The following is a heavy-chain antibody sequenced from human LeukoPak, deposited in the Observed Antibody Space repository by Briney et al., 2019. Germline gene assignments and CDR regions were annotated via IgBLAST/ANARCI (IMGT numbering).Heavy chain of an antibody. Sequence: PSETLSLTCTVSGGSLSSSYWSWIRQPPGRGLEWIGYIYYSGSTNYNPSLKSRVNMSVDPSQNQFSLKVSSVTAADTAVYFCAREVAVAGNNWFDPWGQGILVTVSS. CDR3: AREVAVAGNNWFDP. CDR1: GGSLSSSY. V-gene: IGHV4-59*01. CDR2: IYYSGST. J-gene: IGHJ5*02. D-gene: IGHD6-19*01.